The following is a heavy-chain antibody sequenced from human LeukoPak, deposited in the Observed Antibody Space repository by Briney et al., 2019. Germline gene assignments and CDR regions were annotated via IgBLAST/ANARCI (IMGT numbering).Heavy chain of an antibody. Sequence: SETLSLTRAVSGGSISSGGYSWSWIRQPPGKGLEWIGYIYHSGSTYYNPSLKSRVTISVDRSKNQFSLKLSSVTAADTAVYYCARDHGWGSPPYYFDYWGQGTPVPSPQ. CDR2: IYHSGST. V-gene: IGHV4-30-2*01. D-gene: IGHD3-16*01. CDR3: ARDHGWGSPPYYFDY. CDR1: GGSISSGGYS. J-gene: IGHJ4*02.